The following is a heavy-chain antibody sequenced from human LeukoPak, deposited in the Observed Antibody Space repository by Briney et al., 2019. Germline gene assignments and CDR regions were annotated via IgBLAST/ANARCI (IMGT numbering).Heavy chain of an antibody. CDR2: INPYGGST. J-gene: IGHJ4*02. Sequence: ASVKVSCKTSGYTFGDFYINWVRQAPGQGREWMGMINPYGGSTTYAQRFHDRVTMTVDKSTTTVYMELTSLRADDTAVCYCARDRRGVMTAPFDYWGQGTLVIVSS. D-gene: IGHD2-21*02. V-gene: IGHV1-46*01. CDR3: ARDRRGVMTAPFDY. CDR1: GYTFGDFY.